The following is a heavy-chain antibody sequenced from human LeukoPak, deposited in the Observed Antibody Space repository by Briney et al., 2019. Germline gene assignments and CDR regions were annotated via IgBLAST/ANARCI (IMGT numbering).Heavy chain of an antibody. J-gene: IGHJ5*02. D-gene: IGHD4-17*01. CDR2: INPNSGGT. Sequence: ASVKVSCKASGYTFTGYYMHWVRQAPGQGLECMGWINPNSGGTNYAQKFQGRVTMTRDTSISTAYMELSRLRSDDTAVYYCARVNWKLRVDAYWFDPWGQGTLVTVSS. CDR3: ARVNWKLRVDAYWFDP. CDR1: GYTFTGYY. V-gene: IGHV1-2*02.